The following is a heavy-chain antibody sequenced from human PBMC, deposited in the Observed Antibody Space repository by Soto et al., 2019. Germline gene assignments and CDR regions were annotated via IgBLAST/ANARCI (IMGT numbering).Heavy chain of an antibody. D-gene: IGHD3-3*01. Sequence: QVQLVQSGAEVKKPGSSVKVSCKASGGTFSSYAISWVRQAPGQGLEWMGGIIPIFGTANYAQKFQGRVTSTADESTSTAYMELSSLRSEDTAVYYCASGSRITIFGVVIIPLTPNYYYYYGMDVWGQGTTVTVSS. CDR3: ASGSRITIFGVVIIPLTPNYYYYYGMDV. J-gene: IGHJ6*02. CDR2: IIPIFGTA. V-gene: IGHV1-69*01. CDR1: GGTFSSYA.